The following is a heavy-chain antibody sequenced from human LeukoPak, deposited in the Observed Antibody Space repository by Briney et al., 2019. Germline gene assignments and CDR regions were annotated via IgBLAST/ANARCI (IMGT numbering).Heavy chain of an antibody. CDR2: ISSSGII. Sequence: GGSLRLSCAVSGITLSNYGMSWVRQAPGKGLEWVSFISSSGIIYYGDFVKGRFTISRDNAKNSLYLQMNSLRAEDTAIYYCARGRFFDYWGQGTLVTVSS. J-gene: IGHJ4*02. CDR1: GITLSNYG. CDR3: ARGRFFDY. V-gene: IGHV3-69-1*02.